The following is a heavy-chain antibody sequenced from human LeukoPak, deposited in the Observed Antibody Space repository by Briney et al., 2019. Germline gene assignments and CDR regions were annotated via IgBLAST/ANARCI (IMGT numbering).Heavy chain of an antibody. Sequence: SVKVSCKASGFTFTSSAMQWVRQARGQRLEWIGWIVVGSGNTNYAQKFQERVTITRDMSTSTAYMELSSLRSEDTAVYYCAAVGAVAGTLTYYYFGMDVWGQGTTVTVSS. J-gene: IGHJ6*02. D-gene: IGHD6-19*01. CDR3: AAVGAVAGTLTYYYFGMDV. V-gene: IGHV1-58*02. CDR1: GFTFTSSA. CDR2: IVVGSGNT.